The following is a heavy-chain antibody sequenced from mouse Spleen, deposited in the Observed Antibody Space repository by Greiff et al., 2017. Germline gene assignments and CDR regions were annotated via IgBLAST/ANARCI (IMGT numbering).Heavy chain of an antibody. CDR2: IDPSDSYT. J-gene: IGHJ2*01. Sequence: QVQLQQSGAELVKPGASVKLSCKASGYTFTSYWMQWVKQRPGQGLEWIGEIDPSDSYTNYNQKFKGKATLTVDTSSSTAYMQLSSLTSEDSAVYYCARRDYGSYFDYWGQGTTLTVSS. D-gene: IGHD2-2*01. CDR1: GYTFTSYW. V-gene: IGHV1-50*01. CDR3: ARRDYGSYFDY.